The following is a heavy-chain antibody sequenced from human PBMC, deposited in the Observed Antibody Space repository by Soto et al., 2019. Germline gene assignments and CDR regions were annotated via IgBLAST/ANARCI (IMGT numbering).Heavy chain of an antibody. CDR2: IYYSGST. CDR3: AAFGLRFFDY. D-gene: IGHD3-3*01. Sequence: PSETLSLTCTVSGGSISSYYWSWIRQPPGKGLEWIGYIYYSGSTNYNPSLKSRVTISVDTSKNQFSLKLSSVTAADTAVYYCAAFGLRFFDYWGQGTLVTVSS. J-gene: IGHJ4*02. CDR1: GGSISSYY. V-gene: IGHV4-59*01.